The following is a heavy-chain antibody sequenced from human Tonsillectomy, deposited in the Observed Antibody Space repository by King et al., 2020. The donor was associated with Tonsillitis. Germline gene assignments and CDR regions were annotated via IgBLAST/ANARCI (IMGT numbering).Heavy chain of an antibody. CDR1: GFSFGDYV. V-gene: IGHV3-49*05. CDR2: IRSSAYDGTT. J-gene: IGHJ6*02. CDR3: ARGLLREQWLARGMDV. Sequence: DVQLVESGGGLVKPGRSLRLSCTASGFSFGDYVMSWFRQAPGKGLEWVGFIRSSAYDGTTEYAASVKGRFTISRDDSKSIAYLQMNSLKTEDTAMYYCARGLLREQWLARGMDVWGQGTTVTVSS. D-gene: IGHD6-19*01.